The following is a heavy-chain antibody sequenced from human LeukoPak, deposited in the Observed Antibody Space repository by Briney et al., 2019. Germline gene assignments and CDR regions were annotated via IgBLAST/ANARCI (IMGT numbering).Heavy chain of an antibody. CDR1: GFTFSNYA. Sequence: GGSLRLSCTASGFTFSNYAMTWVRQAPGKGLEWLPVISGSGGSTHHADSVKGRFTISRDNSKNTLFLQMNSLRAEDTAVYYCTKKTSYYDSSGALDYWGQGTLVTVSS. V-gene: IGHV3-23*01. CDR3: TKKTSYYDSSGALDY. J-gene: IGHJ4*02. D-gene: IGHD3-22*01. CDR2: ISGSGGST.